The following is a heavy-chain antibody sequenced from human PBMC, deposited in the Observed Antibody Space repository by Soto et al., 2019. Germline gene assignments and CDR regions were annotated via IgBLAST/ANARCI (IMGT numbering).Heavy chain of an antibody. CDR3: ARDYYGY. D-gene: IGHD3-10*01. CDR2: IKEDGSQF. Sequence: GGSLRLSCAASGFTFSDFWMSWVRQAPGKGLEWVASIKEDGSQFYYVDSVKGRFTISRDNAKNSLWLQMNSLRDEDTAVYYCARDYYGYWGQGTLVTVSS. J-gene: IGHJ4*02. V-gene: IGHV3-7*01. CDR1: GFTFSDFW.